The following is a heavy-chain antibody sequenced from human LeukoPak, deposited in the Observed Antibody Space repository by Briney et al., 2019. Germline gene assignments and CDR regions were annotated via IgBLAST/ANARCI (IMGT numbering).Heavy chain of an antibody. CDR2: IKSKTDGGTT. D-gene: IGHD3-10*01. CDR3: TTVVHYGSGRYYIFMGY. Sequence: GGSLRLSCAASGFTFSNAWMSWVRQAPGRGLEWVGRIKSKTDGGTTDYAAPVKGRFTISRDDSKNTLYLQMNSLKTEDTAVYYCTTVVHYGSGRYYIFMGYWGQGTLVTVSS. V-gene: IGHV3-15*01. J-gene: IGHJ4*02. CDR1: GFTFSNAW.